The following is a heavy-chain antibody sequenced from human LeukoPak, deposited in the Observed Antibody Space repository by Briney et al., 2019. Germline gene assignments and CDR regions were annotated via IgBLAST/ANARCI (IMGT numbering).Heavy chain of an antibody. CDR3: AKRKSGSPAMPIDY. CDR2: ISGSGGST. Sequence: GGSLRLSCAVSGFTFSSYAMSWVRQAPGKGLEWVSAISGSGGSTYYADSVKGRFTISRDNSKNTLYLQMNSLRAEDTAVYYCAKRKSGSPAMPIDYWGQGTLVTVSS. J-gene: IGHJ4*02. V-gene: IGHV3-23*01. D-gene: IGHD2-2*01. CDR1: GFTFSSYA.